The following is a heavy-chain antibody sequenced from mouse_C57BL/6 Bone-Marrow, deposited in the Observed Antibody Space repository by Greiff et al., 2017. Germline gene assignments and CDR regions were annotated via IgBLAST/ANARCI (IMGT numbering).Heavy chain of an antibody. Sequence: QVQLQQPGAELVKPGASLKLSCKASGYTFTSYGMHWVKQSPGRGLEWIGRIDPNSGGTKYNEKVKSKATLTVDKPSNTAYMQLSSLASAASAVYCCASPQLGGDYYAMDYWGQGTSVTVSS. D-gene: IGHD4-1*02. CDR1: GYTFTSYG. J-gene: IGHJ4*01. CDR2: IDPNSGGT. CDR3: ASPQLGGDYYAMDY. V-gene: IGHV1-72*01.